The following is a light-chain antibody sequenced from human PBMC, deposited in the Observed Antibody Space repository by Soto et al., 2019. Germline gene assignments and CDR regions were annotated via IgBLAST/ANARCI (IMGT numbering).Light chain of an antibody. CDR3: SSHAGIINVV. V-gene: IGLV2-8*01. CDR2: EVT. J-gene: IGLJ3*02. CDR1: SSDVGGYNS. Sequence: QSALTQPPSASGSPGQSVTISCTGTSSDVGGYNSVSWYQQHPGKAPKLIIYEVTKRPSGVPDRFSGSKSGNTASLTVSGLQAEDDADYHCSSHAGIINVVFGGGTKLTVL.